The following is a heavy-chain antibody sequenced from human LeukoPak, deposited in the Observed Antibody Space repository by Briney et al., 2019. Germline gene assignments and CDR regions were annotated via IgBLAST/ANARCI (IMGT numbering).Heavy chain of an antibody. Sequence: PSETLSLTCSVSSGSFNSTYYYWRWLRQPPGKGLEWIGYIYYSWRTYYHPSLTGPLTMSIDTCKSQFSLNLNAVTAADPAMYDCARLGTAYRRSWDLRWGQGVLVTVSS. CDR1: SGSFNSTYYY. J-gene: IGHJ4*02. CDR3: ARLGTAYRRSWDLR. D-gene: IGHD6-13*01. V-gene: IGHV4-39*07. CDR2: IYYSWRT.